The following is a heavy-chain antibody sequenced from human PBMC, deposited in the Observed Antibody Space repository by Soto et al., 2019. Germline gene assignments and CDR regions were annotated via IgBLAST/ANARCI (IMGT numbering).Heavy chain of an antibody. V-gene: IGHV3-21*01. CDR3: ARGVGYCSGGSCYPDY. Sequence: EVQLVESGGGLVKPGGSLRLSCAASGFTCSSYSMNWVRQAPGKRLEWVSSISSSSSYIYYADSVKGRFTISRDNAKNSVDLQMNSLRAEDTAVYYCARGVGYCSGGSCYPDYWGQGTLFTVSS. J-gene: IGHJ4*02. CDR2: ISSSSSYI. D-gene: IGHD2-15*01. CDR1: GFTCSSYS.